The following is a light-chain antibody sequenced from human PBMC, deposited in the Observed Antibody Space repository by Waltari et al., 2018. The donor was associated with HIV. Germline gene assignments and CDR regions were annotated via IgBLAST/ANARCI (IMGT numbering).Light chain of an antibody. CDR1: SSDIVLYNF. V-gene: IGLV2-8*01. J-gene: IGLJ2*01. CDR3: FSYAGNNFLL. CDR2: DVS. Sequence: QSALTQPPPASGSPGQSVTISCAGTSSDIVLYNFVSWYQHHPGKAPKLMISDVSRRPSGVPDRFSGSKSGNTASLTVSGLQADDEATYYCFSYAGNNFLLFGGGTKLTVL.